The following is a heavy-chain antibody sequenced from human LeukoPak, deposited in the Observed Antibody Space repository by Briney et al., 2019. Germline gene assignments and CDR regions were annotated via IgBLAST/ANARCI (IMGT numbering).Heavy chain of an antibody. CDR3: ARERGYDFGDWFDP. Sequence: AASVKVSCKASGGTFSSYAIGWVRQAPGQGLEWMGGIIPIFGTANYAQKFQGRVAITADESMSTAYMELSSLRSEDTAVYYCARERGYDFGDWFDPWGQGTLVTVSS. V-gene: IGHV1-69*01. D-gene: IGHD5-12*01. J-gene: IGHJ5*02. CDR1: GGTFSSYA. CDR2: IIPIFGTA.